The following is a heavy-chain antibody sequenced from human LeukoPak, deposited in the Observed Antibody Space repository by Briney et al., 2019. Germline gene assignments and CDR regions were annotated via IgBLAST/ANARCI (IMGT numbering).Heavy chain of an antibody. Sequence: GESLKISCKGSGYSFTSYWIGWVRQIPGKGLEWMGIIYPGDSDTRYSPSFQGQVTISADKSISTAYLQWSSLKASDTAMYYCARQGHYYDSSGYLPPYNWFDPWGQGTLVTVSS. V-gene: IGHV5-51*01. CDR1: GYSFTSYW. D-gene: IGHD3-22*01. CDR3: ARQGHYYDSSGYLPPYNWFDP. CDR2: IYPGDSDT. J-gene: IGHJ5*02.